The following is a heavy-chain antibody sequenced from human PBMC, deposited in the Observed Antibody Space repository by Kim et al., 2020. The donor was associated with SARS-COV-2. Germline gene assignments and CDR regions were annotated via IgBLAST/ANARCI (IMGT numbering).Heavy chain of an antibody. CDR1: GGSISSSSYY. CDR3: ARMVLGGDYFDY. CDR2: IYYSGST. Sequence: SETLSLTCTVSGGSISSSSYYWGWIRQPPGKGLEWIGSIYYSGSTYYNPSLKSRVTISVDTSKNQFSLKLSSVTAADTAVYYCARMVLGGDYFDYWGQGTLVTVSS. J-gene: IGHJ4*02. V-gene: IGHV4-39*07. D-gene: IGHD3-16*01.